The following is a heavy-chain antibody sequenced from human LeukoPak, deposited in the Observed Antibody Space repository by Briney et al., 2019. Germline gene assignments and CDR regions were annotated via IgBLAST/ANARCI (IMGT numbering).Heavy chain of an antibody. CDR3: ARGFSGGYSDS. V-gene: IGHV1-2*02. CDR1: GGTFSSYA. D-gene: IGHD2-15*01. Sequence: ASVKVSCKASGGTFSSYAISWVRQAPGQGLEWMGWINPKSGDTKYAQKLQGRVTMTRDTSISTAFLELYILSSDDTAVYYCARGFSGGYSDSWGQGTLVLVSS. CDR2: INPKSGDT. J-gene: IGHJ4*02.